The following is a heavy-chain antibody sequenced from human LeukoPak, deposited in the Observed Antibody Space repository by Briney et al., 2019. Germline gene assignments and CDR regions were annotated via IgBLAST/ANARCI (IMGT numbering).Heavy chain of an antibody. CDR1: GFTFSSYW. Sequence: GGSLRLSCAASGFTFSSYWMHWVRQAPGKGLVWVSRINSDGSSTSYADSVKGRFTISRDNAKNSLYLQMNSLRAEDTAVYYCAKEPGGCSFTSCYFASWGQEPLVPVPS. CDR2: INSDGSST. V-gene: IGHV3-74*01. J-gene: IGHJ4*02. D-gene: IGHD2-2*01. CDR3: AKEPGGCSFTSCYFAS.